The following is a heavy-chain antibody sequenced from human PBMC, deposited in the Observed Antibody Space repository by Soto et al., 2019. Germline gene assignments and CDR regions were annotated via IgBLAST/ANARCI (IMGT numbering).Heavy chain of an antibody. J-gene: IGHJ6*02. CDR2: ISYDGSNK. CDR3: ARDSSGSYYYYYGMDV. Sequence: ESVGGVVQPGRSLRLSCAASGFTFSSYAMHWVRQAPGKGLEWVAVISYDGSNKYYADSVKGRFTISRDNSKNTLYLQMNSLRAEDTAVYYCARDSSGSYYYYYGMDVWGQGTTVTVSS. CDR1: GFTFSSYA. V-gene: IGHV3-30-3*01. D-gene: IGHD1-26*01.